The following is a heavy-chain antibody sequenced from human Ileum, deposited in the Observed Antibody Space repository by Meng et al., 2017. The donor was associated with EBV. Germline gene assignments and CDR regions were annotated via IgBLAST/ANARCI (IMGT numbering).Heavy chain of an antibody. CDR1: GYSFVAYA. CDR2: INTLNGHT. Sequence: QVQLVQSGTDVNKPGASLKLSCETSGYSFVAYAIHWVRQAPGQGLEWMGWINTLNGHTEYSQKFQGSVTITSDTSASTVYMELHSLRSQDTAVYYCARRASQGVDPWGQGTLVTVSS. CDR3: ARRASQGVDP. V-gene: IGHV1-3*04. J-gene: IGHJ5*02.